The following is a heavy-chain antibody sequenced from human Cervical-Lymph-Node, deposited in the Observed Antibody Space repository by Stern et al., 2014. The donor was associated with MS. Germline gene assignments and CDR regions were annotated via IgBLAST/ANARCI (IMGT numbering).Heavy chain of an antibody. Sequence: VQLLESGAEVKRPESSVKVSCKTSGGSLSTLDISWVRQAPGQGLEWVGEIMPLLGTAHYAQKFKGRLTITADDSTSTVYMELSSLKSEDTAIYFCARHQAGIAANWGQGTLVTVTS. D-gene: IGHD6-13*01. CDR3: ARHQAGIAAN. J-gene: IGHJ4*02. CDR1: GGSLSTLD. CDR2: IMPLLGTA. V-gene: IGHV1-69*19.